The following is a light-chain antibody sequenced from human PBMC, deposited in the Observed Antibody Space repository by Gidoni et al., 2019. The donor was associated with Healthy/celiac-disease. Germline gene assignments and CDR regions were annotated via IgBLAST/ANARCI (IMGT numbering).Light chain of an antibody. J-gene: IGKJ2*01. Sequence: DIQMTQSPSTLSASVGDRVTITFRASQSIRSWLAWYQQKPGKAPKLLIYQASSLESGVPSRFSGSGSGTEFTLTISSLQPDDFATYYCQQYNSYPMYTFGQGTKLEIK. CDR1: QSIRSW. CDR2: QAS. V-gene: IGKV1-5*03. CDR3: QQYNSYPMYT.